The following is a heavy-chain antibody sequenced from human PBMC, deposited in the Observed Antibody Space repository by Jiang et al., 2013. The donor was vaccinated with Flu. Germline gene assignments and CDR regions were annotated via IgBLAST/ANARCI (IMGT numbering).Heavy chain of an antibody. Sequence: SGAEVKKPGASVKVSCKASGYTFTGYYMHWVRQAPGQGLEWMGWINPNSGGTNYAQKFQGRVTMTRDTSISTAYMELSRLRSDDTAVYYCARDDGGIAARPEFFDYWGQGTLVTVSS. J-gene: IGHJ4*02. V-gene: IGHV1-2*02. D-gene: IGHD6-6*01. CDR2: INPNSGGT. CDR1: GYTFTGYY. CDR3: ARDDGGIAARPEFFDY.